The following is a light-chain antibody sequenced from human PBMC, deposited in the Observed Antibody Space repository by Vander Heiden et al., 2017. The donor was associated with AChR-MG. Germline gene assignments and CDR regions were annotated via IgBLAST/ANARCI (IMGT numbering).Light chain of an antibody. J-gene: IGLJ2*01. Sequence: QSALTQPASVSGSPGQSITMSCTGTASDIGSYNYVSWYQQHPGSAPKLMIYDVSVRPSGVSRRFSGSRSGNTASLTISGLQADDEADYYCSSYTTATTLVFGGGTKLTVL. CDR3: SSYTTATTLV. V-gene: IGLV2-14*03. CDR1: ASDIGSYNY. CDR2: DVS.